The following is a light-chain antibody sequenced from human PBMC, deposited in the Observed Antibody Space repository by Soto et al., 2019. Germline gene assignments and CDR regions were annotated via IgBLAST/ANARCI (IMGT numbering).Light chain of an antibody. CDR1: SSDVGGYIY. J-gene: IGLJ1*01. V-gene: IGLV2-14*01. CDR3: SSYSSSNTLYV. Sequence: QSALTQPACVSLSPGQSITISCTGTSSDVGGYIYVSWYQQHPGKAPKLMIYEVSNRPSGVSNRFSGSKSGNTASLTISGLQAEDEADYYCSSYSSSNTLYVFGTGTKVTVL. CDR2: EVS.